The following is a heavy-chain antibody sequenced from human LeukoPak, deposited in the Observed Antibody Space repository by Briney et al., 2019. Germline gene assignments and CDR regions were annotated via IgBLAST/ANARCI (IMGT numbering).Heavy chain of an antibody. J-gene: IGHJ3*02. CDR1: GGTFSSYA. CDR3: ARKPISGILDAFDI. Sequence: SVKVSCKASGGTFSSYAISWVRQAPGQGLEWMGRIIPIFGTANYAQKFQGRVTITTDESTSTAYMELSSLRSEDTAVYYCARKPISGILDAFDIWGQGSMVTVSS. D-gene: IGHD1-14*01. CDR2: IIPIFGTA. V-gene: IGHV1-69*05.